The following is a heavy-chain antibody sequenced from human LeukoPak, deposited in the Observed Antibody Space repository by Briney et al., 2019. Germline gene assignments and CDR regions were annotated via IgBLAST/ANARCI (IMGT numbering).Heavy chain of an antibody. CDR3: ARDLPRGFDP. CDR1: GGSISSYY. J-gene: IGHJ5*02. CDR2: IYYSGST. Sequence: SETPSLTCTVSGGSISSYYWSWIRQPPGKGLEWIGYIYYSGSTNYNPSLKSRVTISVDTSKNQFSLKLSSVTAADTAVYYCARDLPRGFDPWGQGTLVTVSS. V-gene: IGHV4-59*01.